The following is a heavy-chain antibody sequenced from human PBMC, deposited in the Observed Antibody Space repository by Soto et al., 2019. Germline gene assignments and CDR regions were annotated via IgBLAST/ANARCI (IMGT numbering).Heavy chain of an antibody. J-gene: IGHJ4*02. CDR3: AKDLGDHSWSFDY. Sequence: EVQMLESGGGLVQPGGSLGLSCAASGFTFSSYAMSWCRQAPGKGLEWVSAIGGSGGSTYYADSVKGRFTISRDNSKNTLDQQMNRLRAEDTAVYYCAKDLGDHSWSFDYWCQGTLVTVSS. V-gene: IGHV3-23*01. CDR2: IGGSGGST. D-gene: IGHD6-13*01. CDR1: GFTFSSYA.